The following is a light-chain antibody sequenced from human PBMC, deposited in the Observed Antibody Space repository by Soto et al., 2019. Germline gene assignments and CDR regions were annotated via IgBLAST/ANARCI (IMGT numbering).Light chain of an antibody. V-gene: IGLV2-14*01. CDR3: NSFRSTTTTPYYV. CDR2: EVS. J-gene: IGLJ1*01. CDR1: SSDVGGYNY. Sequence: QSVLTQPASVSASPGQSITISCTGTSSDVGGYNYVSWYQQHPGRAPKLMIYEVSNRPSGVSNRFSGSKSGNTASLSISGLQAEDEADCYCNSFRSTTTTPYYVFGTGTKVTVL.